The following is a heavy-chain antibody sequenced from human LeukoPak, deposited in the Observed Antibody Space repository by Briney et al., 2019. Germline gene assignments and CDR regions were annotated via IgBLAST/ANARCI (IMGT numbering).Heavy chain of an antibody. CDR1: GVSVSSANYY. J-gene: IGHJ5*02. Sequence: SETLSLTCTVSGVSVSSANYYWSWIRQPPGEGLEWIGYIYYSGSTNYNPSLKSRVTISVDTSKNQFSLKLSSVTAADTAVYYCARAVPYDILTGSNWFDPWGQGTPVTVSS. V-gene: IGHV4-61*01. CDR2: IYYSGST. D-gene: IGHD3-9*01. CDR3: ARAVPYDILTGSNWFDP.